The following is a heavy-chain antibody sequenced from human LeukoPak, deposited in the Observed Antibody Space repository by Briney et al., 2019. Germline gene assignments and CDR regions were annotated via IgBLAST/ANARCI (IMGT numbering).Heavy chain of an antibody. Sequence: SETLSLTCEVSGGSFSGYYWTWIRQSPGKGLEWIGEIYHSGSTNYNPSLMRRVTMSVDTSKNQLSLSLTAVTDADTALYYCARARRGYVRLDYWGQGTLVTVSS. D-gene: IGHD5-12*01. V-gene: IGHV4-34*01. CDR2: IYHSGST. CDR3: ARARRGYVRLDY. J-gene: IGHJ4*02. CDR1: GGSFSGYY.